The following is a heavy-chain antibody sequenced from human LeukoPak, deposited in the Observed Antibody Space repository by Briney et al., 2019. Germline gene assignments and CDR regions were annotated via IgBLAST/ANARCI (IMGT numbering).Heavy chain of an antibody. J-gene: IGHJ3*02. Sequence: GASVKVSCKASGYTFTGYYMHWVRQAPGQGLEWMGWINPNSGGTNYAQKFQGRVTMTRDTSISTAYMELSRLRSDDTAVYYCARMYYYDSSGYLVGAFDIWGQGTMVTVSS. CDR3: ARMYYYDSSGYLVGAFDI. D-gene: IGHD3-22*01. CDR1: GYTFTGYY. V-gene: IGHV1-2*02. CDR2: INPNSGGT.